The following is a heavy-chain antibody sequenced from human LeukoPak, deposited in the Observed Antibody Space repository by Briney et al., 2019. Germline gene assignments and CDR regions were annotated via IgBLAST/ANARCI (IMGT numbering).Heavy chain of an antibody. D-gene: IGHD3-16*01. CDR3: ARDLGLVMDQGGVKGDAFDI. CDR2: IYYSGST. V-gene: IGHV4-59*01. CDR1: GRSISRYY. J-gene: IGHJ3*02. Sequence: SETLSLPCTLCGRSISRYYYSWIRQPPGRGLEWMGYIYYSGSTNYNPSRNSRVTTSVDTAKISFSLKLSSVTAADTAVYYCARDLGLVMDQGGVKGDAFDIWGQGTMVTVSS.